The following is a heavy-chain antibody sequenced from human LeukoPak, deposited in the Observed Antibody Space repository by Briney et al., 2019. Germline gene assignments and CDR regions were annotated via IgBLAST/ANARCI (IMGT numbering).Heavy chain of an antibody. CDR3: GRDRRPYGDFIFFDY. D-gene: IGHD4-17*01. CDR2: IIPIFGTA. Sequence: SVKVSCKASGGTFSSYAISWARQAPGQGLEWMGGIIPIFGTANYAQKFQGRVTITTDESTSTAYMELSSLRSEDTAVYYCGRDRRPYGDFIFFDYWGQGTLVTVSS. J-gene: IGHJ4*02. CDR1: GGTFSSYA. V-gene: IGHV1-69*05.